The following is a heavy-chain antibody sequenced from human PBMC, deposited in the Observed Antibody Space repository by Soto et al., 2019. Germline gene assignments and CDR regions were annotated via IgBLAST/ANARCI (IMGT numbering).Heavy chain of an antibody. V-gene: IGHV3-30*18. J-gene: IGHJ6*02. D-gene: IGHD5-18*01. CDR1: GFTFSSYG. CDR2: ISYDGSNK. Sequence: GGSLRLSCAASGFTFSSYGMHWVRQAPGKGLEWVAVISYDGSNKYYADSVKGRFTISRDNSKNTLYLQMNSLRAEDTAVYYCAKAVTAGGMDVWGQGTTVTVSS. CDR3: AKAVTAGGMDV.